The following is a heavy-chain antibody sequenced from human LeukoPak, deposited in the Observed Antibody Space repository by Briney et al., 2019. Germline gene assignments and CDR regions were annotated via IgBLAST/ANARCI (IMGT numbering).Heavy chain of an antibody. CDR1: GFTFSSYE. CDR3: ARIPNSANFPNWFDP. Sequence: XSCAASGFTFSSYEMNWVRQAPGKGLEWVSYISSSGSTIYYADSVRGRFTISRDNAKNSLYLQMNSLRAEDTAVYYCARIPNSANFPNWFDPWGQGTLVTVSS. J-gene: IGHJ5*02. V-gene: IGHV3-48*03. D-gene: IGHD4/OR15-4a*01. CDR2: ISSSGSTI.